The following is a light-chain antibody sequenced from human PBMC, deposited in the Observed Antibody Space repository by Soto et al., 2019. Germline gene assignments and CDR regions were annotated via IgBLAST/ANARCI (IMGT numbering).Light chain of an antibody. V-gene: IGKV3-11*01. Sequence: EIVLTQSPGTLTLSPGERATLSCRASQKISSYLAWYQQKPGQAPRLLIYDASNRATGIPARFSGSGSGTDFTLTISSLEPEDFAVXXXQXRSNWPPLTFGGGTKVEIK. J-gene: IGKJ4*01. CDR3: QXRSNWPPLT. CDR1: QKISSY. CDR2: DAS.